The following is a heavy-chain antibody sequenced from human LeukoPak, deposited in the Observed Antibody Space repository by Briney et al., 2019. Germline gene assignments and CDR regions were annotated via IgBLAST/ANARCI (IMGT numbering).Heavy chain of an antibody. J-gene: IGHJ6*02. Sequence: PGGSLRLSCAASGFTFSDYSMNWVRQAPGKGLEWVSYISRGHTTMYYGDSVKGRFTISRDNAKNSVYLQMNSLRDEDTATYYCARDENWGSGYHCHGMDVWGQGTTVSVSS. CDR2: ISRGHTTM. D-gene: IGHD3-16*01. CDR1: GFTFSDYS. V-gene: IGHV3-48*02. CDR3: ARDENWGSGYHCHGMDV.